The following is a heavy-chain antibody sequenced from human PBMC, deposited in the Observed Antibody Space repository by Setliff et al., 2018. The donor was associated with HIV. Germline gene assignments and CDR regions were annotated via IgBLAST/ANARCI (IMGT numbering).Heavy chain of an antibody. CDR3: AGPRGDEAFDI. CDR2: IISILEIT. D-gene: IGHD3-10*01. Sequence: SVKVSCKASGGTSSTHAMNWVRQAPGQGLEWIGQIISILEITDYAQKLQGRVTTTADGPTNTFYMELSGLRSDDTAVYYCAGPRGDEAFDIWGQGTMVTVSS. CDR1: GGTSSTHA. J-gene: IGHJ3*02. V-gene: IGHV1-69*10.